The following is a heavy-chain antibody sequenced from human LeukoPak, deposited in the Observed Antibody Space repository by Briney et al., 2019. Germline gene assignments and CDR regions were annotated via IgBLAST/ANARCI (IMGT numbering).Heavy chain of an antibody. D-gene: IGHD5/OR15-5a*01. V-gene: IGHV3-48*01. CDR2: FGISGTI. J-gene: IGHJ4*02. Sequence: GGSLRLSCAASGFAVNTYDMHWVRQAPGEGPQWIAYFGISGTIYYADSVRGGFTISRDSAKNSLYLQMNGLRVDDTAIYYCAGYGVYPYWGQGTPVTVSS. CDR3: AGYGVYPY. CDR1: GFAVNTYD.